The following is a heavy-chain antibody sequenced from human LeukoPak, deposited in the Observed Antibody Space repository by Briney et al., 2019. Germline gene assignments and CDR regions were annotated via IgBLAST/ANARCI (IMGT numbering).Heavy chain of an antibody. Sequence: GGSLRLSCAAAGFSISSYWMSWVRQAPGKGLEWVSGVSGSGDNTYYADSAKGRFTISRDNSKNTMSLHMNSLRAEDTAIYYCAKGLYYVYDSSGYHSNWFDPWGQGTLVAVSS. CDR2: VSGSGDNT. CDR3: AKGLYYVYDSSGYHSNWFDP. V-gene: IGHV3-23*01. D-gene: IGHD3-22*01. J-gene: IGHJ5*02. CDR1: GFSISSYW.